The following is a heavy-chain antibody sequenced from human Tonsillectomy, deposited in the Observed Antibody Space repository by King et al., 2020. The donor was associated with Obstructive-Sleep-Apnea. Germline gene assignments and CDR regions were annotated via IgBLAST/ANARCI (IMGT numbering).Heavy chain of an antibody. D-gene: IGHD2-15*01. Sequence: QLVQSGGGVVQPGRSLRLSCAASGLTFSSYGMHWVRQAPGKGLEWVTFIRYDGSNKYYADSVKGRFTISRDNSKNTLYLQMNSLRVEDTVVYYCAKEWAPVGYCSGSSCYGDYYYGMDVWGQGTTVTVSS. CDR2: IRYDGSNK. V-gene: IGHV3-30*02. J-gene: IGHJ6*02. CDR1: GLTFSSYG. CDR3: AKEWAPVGYCSGSSCYGDYYYGMDV.